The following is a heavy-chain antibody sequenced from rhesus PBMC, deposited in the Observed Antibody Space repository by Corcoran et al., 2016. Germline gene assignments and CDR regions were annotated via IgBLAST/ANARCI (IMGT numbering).Heavy chain of an antibody. CDR2: ILGNSAST. V-gene: IGHV4S7*01. D-gene: IGHD2-33*01. Sequence: QVQLQESGPGLVKPSRTLSLTCAVSGGSISGGYYWGGIRQHPGKGLEWIGNILGNSASTYYNPSLKSRVTISKDTSKNQFSLKLSSVTAADTAVYYCARGGADGAADYWGQGVLVTVSS. J-gene: IGHJ4*01. CDR1: GGSISGGYY. CDR3: ARGGADGAADY.